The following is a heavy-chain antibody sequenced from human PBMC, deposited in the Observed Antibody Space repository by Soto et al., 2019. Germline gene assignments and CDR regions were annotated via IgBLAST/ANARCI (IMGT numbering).Heavy chain of an antibody. Sequence: RASVKVSCKASGYTFTSYGISWVRQAPGQGLEWMGWISAYNGNTNYAQKLQGRVTMTTDTSTSTAYMELRSLRSDDTAVYYCARGRYDILTGYSDYWGQGTLVTVSS. CDR1: GYTFTSYG. CDR2: ISAYNGNT. CDR3: ARGRYDILTGYSDY. J-gene: IGHJ4*02. V-gene: IGHV1-18*04. D-gene: IGHD3-9*01.